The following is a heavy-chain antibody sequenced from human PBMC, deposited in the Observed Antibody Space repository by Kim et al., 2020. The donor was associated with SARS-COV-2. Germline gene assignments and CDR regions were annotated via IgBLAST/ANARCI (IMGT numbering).Heavy chain of an antibody. J-gene: IGHJ4*02. V-gene: IGHV3-11*01. CDR3: ARGGAVTVFADY. CDR2: I. D-gene: IGHD3-3*01. Sequence: IYYADSVKGRFTISRDNADNSLYLQMSSLRAEDTAIYYSARGGAVTVFADYWGQGTLVTVSA.